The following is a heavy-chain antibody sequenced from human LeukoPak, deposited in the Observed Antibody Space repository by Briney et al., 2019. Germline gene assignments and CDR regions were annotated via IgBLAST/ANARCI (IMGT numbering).Heavy chain of an antibody. J-gene: IGHJ4*02. CDR3: AKFHCSTTSCYDFDY. D-gene: IGHD2-2*01. V-gene: IGHV3-23*01. Sequence: GGSLRLSCAASGFTFSSYAMSWVRQAPGKGLEWVSAISGSGGNTYCADSVKGRFTISRDNSKNTLYLQMNSLRAEDTAVYYCAKFHCSTTSCYDFDYWGQGTLVTVSS. CDR2: ISGSGGNT. CDR1: GFTFSSYA.